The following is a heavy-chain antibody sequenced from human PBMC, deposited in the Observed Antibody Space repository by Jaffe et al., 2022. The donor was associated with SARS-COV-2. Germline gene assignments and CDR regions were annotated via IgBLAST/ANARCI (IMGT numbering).Heavy chain of an antibody. CDR3: ARGSRSYGYFGNDY. J-gene: IGHJ4*02. V-gene: IGHV4-34*01. CDR1: GGSFSGYY. CDR2: INHSGST. D-gene: IGHD5-18*01. Sequence: QVQLQQWGAGLLKPSETLSLTCAVYGGSFSGYYWSWIRQPPGKGLEWIGEINHSGSTNYNPSLKSRVTISVDTSKNQFSLKLSSVTAADTAVYYCARGSRSYGYFGNDYWGQGTLVTVSS.